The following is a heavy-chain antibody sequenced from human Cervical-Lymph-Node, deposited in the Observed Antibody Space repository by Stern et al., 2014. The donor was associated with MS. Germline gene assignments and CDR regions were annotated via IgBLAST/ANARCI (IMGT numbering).Heavy chain of an antibody. J-gene: IGHJ4*02. Sequence: VQLGQSGPGLVKPSETLSLTCTVSGGSINTYIWSWIRQPPGKGLEWIGRISASGSTNYRPSLKRRVTLPLNTSKNQFSLRLSSVTAADTAVYYCARDLISPTGTSWGQGTLVTVSS. CDR2: ISASGST. D-gene: IGHD1-1*01. CDR1: GGSINTYI. CDR3: ARDLISPTGTS. V-gene: IGHV4-4*07.